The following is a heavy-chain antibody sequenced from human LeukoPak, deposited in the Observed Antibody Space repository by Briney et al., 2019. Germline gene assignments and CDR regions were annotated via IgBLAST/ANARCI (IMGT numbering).Heavy chain of an antibody. V-gene: IGHV4-39*01. J-gene: IGHJ4*02. D-gene: IGHD6-13*01. CDR1: GGSISNSSYY. CDR3: ARRLAGTEDY. CDR2: FYYSGST. Sequence: SETLSLTCTVSGGSISNSSYYWGWIRQPPGRGLEWIGSFYYSGSTYYNPSLRSRVTISVDTSKNQFSLRLSSVTATDTAVYYCARRLAGTEDYWGQGTLVTVSS.